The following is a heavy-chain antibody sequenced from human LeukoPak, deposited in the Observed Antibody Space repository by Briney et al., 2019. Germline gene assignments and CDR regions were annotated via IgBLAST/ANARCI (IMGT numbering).Heavy chain of an antibody. D-gene: IGHD5-12*01. V-gene: IGHV4-34*01. CDR2: INHSGST. CDR1: GGSFSGYY. J-gene: IGHJ4*02. CDR3: AREGYSAYDRSSY. Sequence: SETLSLTCAVYGGSFSGYYWSWIRQPPGKGLEWIREINHSGSTNYNPSLKSRVTISVDTSKNQFSLKLSSVTAADTAVYYCAREGYSAYDRSSYWGQGTLVTVSS.